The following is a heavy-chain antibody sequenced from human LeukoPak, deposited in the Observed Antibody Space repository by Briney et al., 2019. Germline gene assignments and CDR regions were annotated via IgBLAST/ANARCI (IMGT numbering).Heavy chain of an antibody. V-gene: IGHV3-33*01. Sequence: PGRPLRLSCTASGFIFSNYGILGVHQAPGKGLDWVAVMGFDGSSKYYADSVKGRFTVSRDNSKSPVYLQMSLLRAEETAVYYCARDYDSSGYYPFDRPDYWGQGTLVTVSS. CDR3: ARDYDSSGYYPFDRPDY. CDR1: GFIFSNYG. CDR2: MGFDGSSK. D-gene: IGHD3-22*01. J-gene: IGHJ4*02.